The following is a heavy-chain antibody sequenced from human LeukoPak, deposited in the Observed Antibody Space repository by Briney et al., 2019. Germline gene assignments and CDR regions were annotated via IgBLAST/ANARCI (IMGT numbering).Heavy chain of an antibody. J-gene: IGHJ4*01. Sequence: PGGSLRLSCAASGFTFSSYWMSWVRQAPGKGLEWVANIKPDGSEKYYVDSVKGRFTISRDNAKNSLYLQMNSLRAEDTAVYYCAREVYEYYCDDWGHGTLVTVSS. CDR1: GFTFSSYW. CDR3: AREVYEYYCDD. V-gene: IGHV3-7*05. D-gene: IGHD1-14*01. CDR2: IKPDGSEK.